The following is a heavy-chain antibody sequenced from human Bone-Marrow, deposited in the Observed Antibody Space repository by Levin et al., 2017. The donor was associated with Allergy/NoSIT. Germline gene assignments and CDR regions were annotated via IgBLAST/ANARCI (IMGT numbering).Heavy chain of an antibody. Sequence: ASETLSLTCTVSGNFLSSKYWTWIRQSPGKGLEWIGYIFYDGGTKYNPSLKSRVTISADTSKNEFSLNVRSMTTADTAVYYCATGGTWFEGYYFDNWGQGTLITVSS. CDR1: GNFLSSKY. J-gene: IGHJ4*02. D-gene: IGHD3-10*01. CDR2: IFYDGGT. V-gene: IGHV4-59*01. CDR3: ATGGTWFEGYYFDN.